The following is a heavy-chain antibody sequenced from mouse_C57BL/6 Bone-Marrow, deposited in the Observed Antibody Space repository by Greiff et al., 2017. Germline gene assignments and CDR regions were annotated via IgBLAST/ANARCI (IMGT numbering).Heavy chain of an antibody. CDR1: GYTFTSYW. Sequence: VQLQQPGAELVKPGASVKLSCKASGYTFTSYWMHWVKQRPGQGLEWIGMIHPNSGSTNYNEKFKSKATLTVDKSSSTAYMQLSSLTSEDSAVYYCARRDYDYDAMDYWGQGTSVTVSS. CDR2: IHPNSGST. V-gene: IGHV1-64*01. J-gene: IGHJ4*01. D-gene: IGHD1-1*02. CDR3: ARRDYDYDAMDY.